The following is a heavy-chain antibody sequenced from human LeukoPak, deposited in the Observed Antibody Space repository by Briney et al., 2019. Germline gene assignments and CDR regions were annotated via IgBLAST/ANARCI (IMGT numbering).Heavy chain of an antibody. D-gene: IGHD3-22*01. V-gene: IGHV4-31*03. CDR1: GGSISSGGYY. CDR3: ARVPPPLTRVPYYDSSGLYYFDY. CDR2: IYYSGST. Sequence: PSETLSLTCTVSGGSISSGGYYWSWIRQHPGKGLEWIGYIYYSGSTYYNPSLKSRFTISVDTSKNQFSLKLSSVTAADTAVYYCARVPPPLTRVPYYDSSGLYYFDYWGQGTLVTVSS. J-gene: IGHJ4*02.